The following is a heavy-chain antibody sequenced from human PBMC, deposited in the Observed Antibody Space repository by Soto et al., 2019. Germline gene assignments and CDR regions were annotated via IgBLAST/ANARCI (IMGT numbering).Heavy chain of an antibody. J-gene: IGHJ6*02. CDR1: GGTFSSYA. CDR2: IIPIFGTA. D-gene: IGHD2-21*01. CDR3: ARMGYCGGDCYFYGMDV. V-gene: IGHV1-69*13. Sequence: SVKVSCKASGGTFSSYAISWVRQAPGQGLEWMGGIIPIFGTANYAQKFQGRVTITADESTSTAYMELSSLRSEHTAVYYCARMGYCGGDCYFYGMDVWGQGTTVTVSS.